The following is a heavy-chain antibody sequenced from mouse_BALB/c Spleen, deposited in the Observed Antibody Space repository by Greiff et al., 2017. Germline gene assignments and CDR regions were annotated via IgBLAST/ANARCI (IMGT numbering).Heavy chain of an antibody. D-gene: IGHD4-1*01. Sequence: QVQLKESGAELARPGASVKLSCKASGYTFTDYYINWVKQRTGQGLEWIGEIYPGSGNTYYNEKFKGKATLTADKSSSTAYMQLSSLTSEDSAVYFCARGGTGTGFAYWGQGTLVTVSA. V-gene: IGHV1-77*01. J-gene: IGHJ3*01. CDR3: ARGGTGTGFAY. CDR2: IYPGSGNT. CDR1: GYTFTDYY.